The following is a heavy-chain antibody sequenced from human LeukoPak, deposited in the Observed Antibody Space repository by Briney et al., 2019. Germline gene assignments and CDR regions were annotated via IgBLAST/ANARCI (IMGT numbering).Heavy chain of an antibody. CDR1: GYTFTSYD. J-gene: IGHJ6*02. CDR3: ARVQASQYDFWSGYYRGGGYYGMDV. D-gene: IGHD3-3*01. Sequence: ASVKVSCKASGYTFTSYDINWVRQATGQGLEWMGWMNPNSGNTGYAQKFQSRVTMTRNTSISTAYMELSSLRSEDTAVYYCARVQASQYDFWSGYYRGGGYYGMDVWGQGTTVTVSS. CDR2: MNPNSGNT. V-gene: IGHV1-8*01.